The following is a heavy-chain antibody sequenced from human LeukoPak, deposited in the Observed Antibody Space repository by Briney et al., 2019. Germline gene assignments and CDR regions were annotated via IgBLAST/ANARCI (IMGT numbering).Heavy chain of an antibody. J-gene: IGHJ4*02. CDR3: AKGRLVVTALDY. D-gene: IGHD2-21*02. V-gene: IGHV3-23*01. CDR1: GFTFSSYG. CDR2: ISGSGGST. Sequence: GGTLRLSCAASGFTFSSYGMSWVRQAPGKGLEWVSAISGSGGSTYYADSVKGRFTISRDNSKNTLYLQMNSLRAEDTAVYYCAKGRLVVTALDYWVQGTLVTVSS.